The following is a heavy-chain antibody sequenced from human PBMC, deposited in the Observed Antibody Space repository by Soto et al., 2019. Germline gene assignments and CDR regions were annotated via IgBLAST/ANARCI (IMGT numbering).Heavy chain of an antibody. CDR2: ISYDGSNK. CDR3: AQGTFGSGSLDY. Sequence: PGGSLRLSCAASGFTFSSYGMHWVRQAPGKGLEWVAVISYDGSNKYYADSVKGRFTISRDNSKKTLYLQMNSLRAEDTAVYYCAQGTFGSGSLDYWGQGTLVTVSS. V-gene: IGHV3-30*18. D-gene: IGHD3-10*01. J-gene: IGHJ4*02. CDR1: GFTFSSYG.